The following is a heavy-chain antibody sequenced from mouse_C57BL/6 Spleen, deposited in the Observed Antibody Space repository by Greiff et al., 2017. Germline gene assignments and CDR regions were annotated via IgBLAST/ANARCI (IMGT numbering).Heavy chain of an antibody. Sequence: VKLQESGAELVKPGASVKISCKASGYAFSSYWMNWVKQRPGKGLEWIGQIYPGDGDTNYNGKFKGKATLTADKSSSTAYMQLSSLTSEDSAVYFCYYYGSSDWYFDVWGTGTTVTVSS. CDR2: IYPGDGDT. CDR1: GYAFSSYW. J-gene: IGHJ1*03. CDR3: YYYGSSDWYFDV. D-gene: IGHD1-1*01. V-gene: IGHV1-80*01.